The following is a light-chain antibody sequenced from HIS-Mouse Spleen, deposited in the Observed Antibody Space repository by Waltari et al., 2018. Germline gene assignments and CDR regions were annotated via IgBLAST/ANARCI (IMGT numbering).Light chain of an antibody. CDR1: QLGVQH. CDR3: QAWDSSTVV. Sequence: SYELTQPPSVSVSPGQTASIPCPGDQLGVQHASWYQQKPAQSPVLVIYQDSKRPSGIPERFSGSNSGNTATLTISGTQAMDEADYYCQAWDSSTVVFGGGTKLTVL. CDR2: QDS. V-gene: IGLV3-1*01. J-gene: IGLJ2*01.